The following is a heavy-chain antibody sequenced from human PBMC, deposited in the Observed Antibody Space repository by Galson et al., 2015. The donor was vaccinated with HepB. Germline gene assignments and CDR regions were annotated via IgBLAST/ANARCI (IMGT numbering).Heavy chain of an antibody. J-gene: IGHJ4*02. D-gene: IGHD6-13*01. CDR2: ISGSGCST. V-gene: IGHV3-23*01. CDR1: GFTFSSYA. CDR3: AKVEWQQQLVNDY. Sequence: SLRLSCAASGFTFSSYAMSWVRQAPGKGLEWVSAISGSGCSTYYADSVKGRFTISRDNSKNTLYMQMNSLRAEDTAVYYCAKVEWQQQLVNDYWGQGTLVTVSS.